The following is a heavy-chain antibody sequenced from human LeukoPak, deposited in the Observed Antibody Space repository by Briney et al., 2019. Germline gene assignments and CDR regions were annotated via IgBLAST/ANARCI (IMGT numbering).Heavy chain of an antibody. CDR3: VRDPRDGYGHFDY. V-gene: IGHV3-66*01. CDR1: GFTFSGNH. Sequence: PGGSLRLSCVVSGFTFSGNHNSRVRQAPGKGPEWVSVIYIEGYTYYADSVKGRFTISRDNSKNTVYLQMNSLKPEDTAVYYCVRDPRDGYGHFDYWGQGTLVTVSS. CDR2: IYIEGYT. J-gene: IGHJ4*02. D-gene: IGHD5-24*01.